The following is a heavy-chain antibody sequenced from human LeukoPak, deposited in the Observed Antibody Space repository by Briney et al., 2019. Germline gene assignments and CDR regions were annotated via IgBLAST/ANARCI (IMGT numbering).Heavy chain of an antibody. CDR1: GVTVSNNF. CDR3: ARGATVTSYYYYYMDV. CDR2: IYGGGST. Sequence: GGSLRLSCAASGVTVSNNFMSWVRQAPGKGLEWVSVIYGGGSTYYADSVKGRFTISRDNSKNTLYLQMNSLRAEGTAVYYCARGATVTSYYYYYMDVWGKGTTVTVSS. V-gene: IGHV3-53*01. D-gene: IGHD4-11*01. J-gene: IGHJ6*03.